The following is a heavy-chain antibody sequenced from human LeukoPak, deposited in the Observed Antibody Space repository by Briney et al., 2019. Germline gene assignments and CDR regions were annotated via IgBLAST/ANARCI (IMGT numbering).Heavy chain of an antibody. CDR3: ARGIVVVPAAPLELRSSWFDP. J-gene: IGHJ5*02. CDR1: GYTFTGYY. D-gene: IGHD2-2*01. CDR2: INPNSGGT. Sequence: ASVKVSCKASGYTFTGYYMHWVRQAPGQGLEWMGWINPNSGGTNYAQKFQGRVTMTRDTSISTAYMELSRLRSEDTAVYYCARGIVVVPAAPLELRSSWFDPWGQGTLVTVSS. V-gene: IGHV1-2*02.